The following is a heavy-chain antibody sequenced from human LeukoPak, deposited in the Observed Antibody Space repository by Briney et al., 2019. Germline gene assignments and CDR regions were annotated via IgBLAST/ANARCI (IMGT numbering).Heavy chain of an antibody. J-gene: IGHJ6*02. Sequence: ASVKVSFKACGYPFTSYDINWVRQATGQGLEWMGWMNPHSGNTGYAQKFQGRVTMTRNTSISTAYMELSSLRSEDTAVYYCARGRTTTRTYYYYGMDVWGQGTTVTVSS. D-gene: IGHD1-26*01. CDR3: ARGRTTTRTYYYYGMDV. CDR2: MNPHSGNT. V-gene: IGHV1-8*01. CDR1: GYPFTSYD.